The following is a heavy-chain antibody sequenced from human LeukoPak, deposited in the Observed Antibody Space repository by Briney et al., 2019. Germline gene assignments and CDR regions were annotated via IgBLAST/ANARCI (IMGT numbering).Heavy chain of an antibody. CDR2: INHSGST. CDR3: ASTTVVKVAAFDI. D-gene: IGHD4-23*01. Sequence: PSETLSLTCAVYGGSFSGYYWSWIRQPPAKGLEWIGEINHSGSTNYNPSLKSRVTISVDTSKNQFSLKLSSVTAADTAVYYCASTTVVKVAAFDIWGQGTMVTVSS. J-gene: IGHJ3*02. CDR1: GGSFSGYY. V-gene: IGHV4-34*01.